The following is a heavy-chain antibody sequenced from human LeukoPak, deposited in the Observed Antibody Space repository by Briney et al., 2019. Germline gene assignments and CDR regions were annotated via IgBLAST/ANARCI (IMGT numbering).Heavy chain of an antibody. D-gene: IGHD2-2*01. Sequence: PPETLSLTCTVSGGSISSHYWSWIRQPPGKGLEWIGYIYYSGSTNYNPSLKSRVTVSVDTSKNQFSLKLSSVTAADTAVYYCARVYCSITSCFHYFDYWGQGTLVTVSS. CDR1: GGSISSHY. J-gene: IGHJ4*02. CDR3: ARVYCSITSCFHYFDY. CDR2: IYYSGST. V-gene: IGHV4-59*11.